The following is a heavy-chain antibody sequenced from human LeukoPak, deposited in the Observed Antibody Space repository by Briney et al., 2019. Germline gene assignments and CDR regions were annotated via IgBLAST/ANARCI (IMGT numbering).Heavy chain of an antibody. V-gene: IGHV3-7*01. CDR3: ARGGRYFDW. CDR2: IKGDGSEK. CDR1: GFTFSSSW. J-gene: IGHJ4*02. D-gene: IGHD3-16*01. Sequence: PGGSLRLSCAASGFTFSSSWMTWVRQAPGKGLEWVANIKGDGSEKNYVDSVKGRFTISRDSAKNSLYLQMNSLRVEDTAVYYCARGGRYFDWWGQGTLVTVSS.